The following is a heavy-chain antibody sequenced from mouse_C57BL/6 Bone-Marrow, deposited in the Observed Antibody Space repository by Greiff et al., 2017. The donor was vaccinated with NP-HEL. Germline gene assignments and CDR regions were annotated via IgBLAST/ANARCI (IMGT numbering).Heavy chain of an antibody. Sequence: QVQLKESGAELVKPGASVKLSCKASGYTFTEYTIHWVKQRSGQGLEWIGWFYPGSGSIKYNEKFKDKATLTADKSSSTVYMELSRLTSEDSAVYFCARHEEFYYYGVGYWYFDVWGTGTTVTVSS. CDR1: GYTFTEYT. J-gene: IGHJ1*03. V-gene: IGHV1-62-2*01. CDR3: ARHEEFYYYGVGYWYFDV. CDR2: FYPGSGSI. D-gene: IGHD1-1*01.